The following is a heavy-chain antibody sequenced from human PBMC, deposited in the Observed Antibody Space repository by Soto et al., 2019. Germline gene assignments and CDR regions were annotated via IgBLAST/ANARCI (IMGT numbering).Heavy chain of an antibody. J-gene: IGHJ4*02. V-gene: IGHV4-34*01. CDR2: INHILST. CDR3: ARNSSRCFDY. Sequence: SETLSLTCAVYGGPFSGYYWIWIRQPPVNGLEFIGEINHILSTNYNPSLKSRFTISVDTSKNQFSLKLSSFTAADTAVYYCARNSSRCFDYWGQGTLVTVSS. CDR1: GGPFSGYY. D-gene: IGHD6-13*01.